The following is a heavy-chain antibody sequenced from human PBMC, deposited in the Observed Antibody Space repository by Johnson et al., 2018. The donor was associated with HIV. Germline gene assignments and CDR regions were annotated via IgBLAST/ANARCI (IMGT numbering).Heavy chain of an antibody. CDR1: GFTFSSYG. CDR3: TKTLGYDSSGYHDGFDI. Sequence: QVQLVESGGGVVQPGGSLRLSCAASGFTFSSYGMHWVRQAPGKGLEWVAFIRYDGSNKYYADSVKGRFTISRDNSKNTLDLQMNSLRAEDTAVYYCTKTLGYDSSGYHDGFDIWGQGTMVTVSS. V-gene: IGHV3-30*02. J-gene: IGHJ3*02. D-gene: IGHD3-22*01. CDR2: IRYDGSNK.